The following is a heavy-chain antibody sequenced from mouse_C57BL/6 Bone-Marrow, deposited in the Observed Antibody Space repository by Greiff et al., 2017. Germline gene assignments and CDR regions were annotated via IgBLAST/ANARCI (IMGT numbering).Heavy chain of an antibody. Sequence: VQLQQPGAELVKPGASVTLSCKASGYTFTSYWMHWVKQRPGQGLEWIGMLHPNSGSTNYNEEFKRKATLTVDKSSSTAYMQLSSLTSEDSAVYCCAREGGIYYYGSSWYFDVWGTGTAVTVSS. CDR3: AREGGIYYYGSSWYFDV. CDR1: GYTFTSYW. J-gene: IGHJ1*03. D-gene: IGHD1-1*01. CDR2: LHPNSGST. V-gene: IGHV1-64*01.